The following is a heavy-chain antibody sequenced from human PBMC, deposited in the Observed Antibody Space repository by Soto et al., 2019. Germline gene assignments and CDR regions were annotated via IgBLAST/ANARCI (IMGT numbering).Heavy chain of an antibody. CDR2: ISWNRANI. Sequence: QLVESGGGLVQPGRSLRLSCAASGFTFGEYAMHWVRQRPGEGLEWVSSISWNRANIGYADSVKGRFFISRDNAENSLYLQMDSLTDEDTALYYCAKGRTGMPSEIDSWGQGTLVAVSS. CDR3: AKGRTGMPSEIDS. D-gene: IGHD2-2*01. V-gene: IGHV3-9*01. J-gene: IGHJ4*02. CDR1: GFTFGEYA.